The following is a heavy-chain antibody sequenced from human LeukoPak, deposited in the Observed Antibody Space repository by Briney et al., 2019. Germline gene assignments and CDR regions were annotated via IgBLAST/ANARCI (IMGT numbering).Heavy chain of an antibody. CDR3: VREVYDGDWFDP. D-gene: IGHD3-3*01. V-gene: IGHV3-64*01. CDR2: ISGNGDST. Sequence: GGSLRLSCAASGFIFSSCAMHWVRQAPGKGLEYVAAISGNGDSTYYANSVKGRFTISRDNSKNTLYLQMGSLRAEDMAVYYCVREVYDGDWFDPWGQGTLVIVSS. CDR1: GFIFSSCA. J-gene: IGHJ5*02.